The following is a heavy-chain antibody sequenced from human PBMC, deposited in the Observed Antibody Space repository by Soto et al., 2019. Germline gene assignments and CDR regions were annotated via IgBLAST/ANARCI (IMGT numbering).Heavy chain of an antibody. Sequence: VKNSCAGSGDRVTSYWRGWVRQMPGKGLEWMGIIYPGDSDTRYSPSFQGQVTISADKSISTAYLQWSSLKASDTAMYYCARYSGGGYDIMDYWGQGTPVTAPQ. CDR3: ARYSGGGYDIMDY. J-gene: IGHJ4*02. CDR2: IYPGDSDT. CDR1: GDRVTSYW. D-gene: IGHD5-12*01. V-gene: IGHV5-51*01.